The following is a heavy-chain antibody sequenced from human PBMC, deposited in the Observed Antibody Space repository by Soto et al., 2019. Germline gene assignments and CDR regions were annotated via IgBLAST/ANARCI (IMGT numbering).Heavy chain of an antibody. J-gene: IGHJ4*02. D-gene: IGHD3-3*01. V-gene: IGHV3-23*01. CDR1: GFTFSSYA. Sequence: EVQLLQSGGGLVQRGGSLRLSCAASGFTFSSYAMSWVRQTPGKGLEWVSSISGSGSSTYYADSVKGRFTMSRDNSKNTLPLQMNSLRVEDTAVYYCAKDHSPPPNYDFWSGPSDYWGQGTLVTVSS. CDR2: ISGSGSST. CDR3: AKDHSPPPNYDFWSGPSDY.